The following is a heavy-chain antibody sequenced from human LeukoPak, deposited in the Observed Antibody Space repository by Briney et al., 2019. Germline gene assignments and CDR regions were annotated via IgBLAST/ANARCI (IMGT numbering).Heavy chain of an antibody. CDR3: ARDHTSGTPGEDAFDI. J-gene: IGHJ3*02. CDR1: GYTFTGYY. Sequence: ASVKVSCKASGYTFTGYYMHWVRQAPGQGLEWVGGIIPIFGTANYAQKFQGRVTITADESTSTAYMELSSLRSEDTDVYYCARDHTSGTPGEDAFDIWGQGTMVTVSS. D-gene: IGHD2-2*01. CDR2: IIPIFGTA. V-gene: IGHV1-69*13.